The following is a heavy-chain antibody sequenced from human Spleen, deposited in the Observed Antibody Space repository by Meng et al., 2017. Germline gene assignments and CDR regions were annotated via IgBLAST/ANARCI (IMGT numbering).Heavy chain of an antibody. J-gene: IGHJ4*02. Sequence: VQSRQWGAGLLKPSGTRSLSCGVYGGPFSGYYWSWIRQPPGKGLEWIGEINHSGSTNYNPSLKSRVTISVDTSKNQFSLKLSSVTAADTAVYYCARGSPSHVYSSSWYAVYWGQGTLVTVSS. V-gene: IGHV4-34*01. D-gene: IGHD6-13*01. CDR2: INHSGST. CDR3: ARGSPSHVYSSSWYAVY. CDR1: GGPFSGYY.